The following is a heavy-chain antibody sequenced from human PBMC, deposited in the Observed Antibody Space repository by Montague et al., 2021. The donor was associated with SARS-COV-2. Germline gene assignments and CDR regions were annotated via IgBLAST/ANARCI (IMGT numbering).Heavy chain of an antibody. D-gene: IGHD6-13*01. J-gene: IGHJ6*02. CDR1: GGSISSSSYY. V-gene: IGHV4-39*07. Sequence: SETLSLTCTVSGGSISSSSYYWGWIRQPPGKGLEWIGSIYYSGSTYYNPSLKSRVTISVDTSKNQLSLKLSSVIAADTAVYYCARVGRQQLVRLSGMDVWGQGTTVTVSS. CDR3: ARVGRQQLVRLSGMDV. CDR2: IYYSGST.